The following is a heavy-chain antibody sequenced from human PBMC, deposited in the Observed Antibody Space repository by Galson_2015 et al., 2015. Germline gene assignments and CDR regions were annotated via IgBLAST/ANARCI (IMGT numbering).Heavy chain of an antibody. V-gene: IGHV3-33*01. Sequence: SLRLSCAASGFTFSSYGMHWVRQAPGKGLEWVAVIWYDGSNKYYADSVKGRFTISRDNSKNTLYLQMNSLRAEDTAVYYCARDWAGSSSVYPWGQGTLVTVSS. CDR2: IWYDGSNK. J-gene: IGHJ5*02. CDR1: GFTFSSYG. CDR3: ARDWAGSSSVYP. D-gene: IGHD6-13*01.